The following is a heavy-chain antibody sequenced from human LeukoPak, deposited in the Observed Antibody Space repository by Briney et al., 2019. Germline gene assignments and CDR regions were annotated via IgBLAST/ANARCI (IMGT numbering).Heavy chain of an antibody. J-gene: IGHJ5*02. V-gene: IGHV1-18*01. Sequence: GASVKVSCKASGYTFTSYGISWVRQAPGQGLEWMGWISAYNGNTNYAQKLQGRVTMTTDTSTSTAYMELRSLRSDDTAGYYCARDPADTSNPPQYLESSGFYWVGPWGQGTLVTVSS. CDR3: ARDPADTSNPPQYLESSGFYWVGP. D-gene: IGHD3-22*01. CDR1: GYTFTSYG. CDR2: ISAYNGNT.